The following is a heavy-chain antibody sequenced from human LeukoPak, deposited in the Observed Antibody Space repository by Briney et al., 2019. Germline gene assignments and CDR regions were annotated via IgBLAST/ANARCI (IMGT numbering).Heavy chain of an antibody. D-gene: IGHD6-19*01. V-gene: IGHV1-18*01. CDR3: ARDRRHSSGWYRDFDY. Sequence: AXVKVSCKASGYTFTSYGISWVRQAPGQGLEWMGWISAYNGNTNYAQKLQGRVTMTTDTSTSTAYMELRSLRSDDTAVYYCARDRRHSSGWYRDFDYWGQGTLVTISS. CDR2: ISAYNGNT. CDR1: GYTFTSYG. J-gene: IGHJ4*02.